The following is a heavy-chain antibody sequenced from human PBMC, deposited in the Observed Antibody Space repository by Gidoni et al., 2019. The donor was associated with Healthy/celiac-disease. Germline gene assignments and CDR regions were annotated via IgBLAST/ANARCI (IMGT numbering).Heavy chain of an antibody. D-gene: IGHD7-27*01. J-gene: IGHJ6*02. Sequence: QVQLQESGPGLVKPSQTLSPTCTVSGGSISSGGYYWSWIRQHPGKGLEWIGYIYYSGSTYYNPSLKSRVTISVDTSKNQFSLKLSSVTAADTAVYYCARDNWGGSYYYYGMDVWGQGTTVTVSS. V-gene: IGHV4-31*03. CDR1: GGSISSGGYY. CDR3: ARDNWGGSYYYYGMDV. CDR2: IYYSGST.